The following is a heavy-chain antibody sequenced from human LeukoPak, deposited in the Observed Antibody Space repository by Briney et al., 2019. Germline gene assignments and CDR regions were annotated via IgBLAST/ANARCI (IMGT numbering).Heavy chain of an antibody. CDR3: ARGPLGEYFDY. V-gene: IGHV3-23*01. CDR2: ITNSGGST. CDR1: GFTFSSCA. J-gene: IGHJ4*02. D-gene: IGHD3-16*01. Sequence: GGSLRLSCAASGFTFSSCAMYWVRQAPGKGLEWVSGITNSGGSTYYADSVKGRFTISRDNAKNSLYLQMNSLRAEDTAVYYCARGPLGEYFDYWGQGTLVTVSS.